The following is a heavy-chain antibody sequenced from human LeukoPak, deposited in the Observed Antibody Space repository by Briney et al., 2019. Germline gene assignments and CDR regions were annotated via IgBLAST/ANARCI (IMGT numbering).Heavy chain of an antibody. CDR3: ARRIGRGWYDY. V-gene: IGHV5-51*01. CDR2: INPGDSDT. Sequence: GESLKTSCKGSGYSFTSYWIGWVRQMPGKGLEWLGIINPGDSDTRYSPSFQGQVTISADKSISTANLQWSSLKASDTAMYYCARRIGRGWYDYWGQGTMVTVSS. J-gene: IGHJ4*02. CDR1: GYSFTSYW. D-gene: IGHD6-19*01.